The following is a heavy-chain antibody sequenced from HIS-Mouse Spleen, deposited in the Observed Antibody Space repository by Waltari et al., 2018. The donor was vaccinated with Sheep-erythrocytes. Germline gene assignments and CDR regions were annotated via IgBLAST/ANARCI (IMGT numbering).Heavy chain of an antibody. CDR2: IYYSGST. V-gene: IGHV4-39*01. Sequence: QLQLQESGPGLVKPSETLSLTCTVSGGSISSSSYYWGWIRQPPGKGLEWIGSIYYSGSTYYNPSLKSRVTISEDTSKNQFSLKLSSVTAADTAVYYCARLYYYDSSGYYFDYWGQGTLVTVSS. CDR1: GGSISSSSYY. J-gene: IGHJ4*02. D-gene: IGHD3-22*01. CDR3: ARLYYYDSSGYYFDY.